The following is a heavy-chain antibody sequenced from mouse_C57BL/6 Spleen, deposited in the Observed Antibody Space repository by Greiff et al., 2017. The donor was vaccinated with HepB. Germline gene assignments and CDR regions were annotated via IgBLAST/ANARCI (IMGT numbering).Heavy chain of an antibody. CDR3: ARDSRYYYGSTWFAY. D-gene: IGHD1-1*01. V-gene: IGHV5-4*01. CDR2: ISDGGSYT. J-gene: IGHJ3*01. Sequence: EVQVVESGGGLVKPGGSLKLSCAASGFTFSSYAMSWVRQTPEKRLEWVATISDGGSYTYYPDNVKGRFTISRDNAKNNLYLQMSHLKSEDTAMYYCARDSRYYYGSTWFAYWGQGTLVTVSA. CDR1: GFTFSSYA.